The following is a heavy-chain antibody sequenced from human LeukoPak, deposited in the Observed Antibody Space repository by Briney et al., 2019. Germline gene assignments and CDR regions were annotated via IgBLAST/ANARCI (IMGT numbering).Heavy chain of an antibody. CDR3: AKGGPEASAGLSWFDP. V-gene: IGHV4-59*01. J-gene: IGHJ5*02. CDR1: GGSISNSS. Sequence: SETLSLTCTVSGGSISNSSWHWSRQPPGKGLEWIGHTFYSGSAKYNPSLKSRVTISVDMSKNQFSLNLSSVTAADAAVYYCAKGGPEASAGLSWFDPWGQGTLVTVSS. CDR2: TFYSGSA. D-gene: IGHD1-14*01.